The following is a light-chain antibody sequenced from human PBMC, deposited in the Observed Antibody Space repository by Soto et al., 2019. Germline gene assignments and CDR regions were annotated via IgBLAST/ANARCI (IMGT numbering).Light chain of an antibody. CDR1: QTISSW. CDR3: QQYNYWPPIT. Sequence: MSQSPATVSGSVGDRVTITCRASQTISSWLAWYQQKPGKAPKLLIYKASTLKSGVPSRFSGSGSGTEFTLTISSLQSEDFAVYYCQQYNYWPPITFGQGTRLEI. V-gene: IGKV1-5*03. J-gene: IGKJ5*01. CDR2: KAS.